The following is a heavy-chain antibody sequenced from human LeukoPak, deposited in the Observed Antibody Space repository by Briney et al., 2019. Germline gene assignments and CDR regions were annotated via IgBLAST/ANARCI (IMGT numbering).Heavy chain of an antibody. D-gene: IGHD3-10*01. V-gene: IGHV4-59*01. Sequence: PSETLSLTCTVSGGSISSYYWSWIRQPPGKGLEWIGYIYYSGSTNYNPSLKSRVTISVDTSKNQFSLKLSSVTAADTAVYYCARVTTKKSGYAFDIWGQGTMVTVSS. CDR1: GGSISSYY. CDR2: IYYSGST. J-gene: IGHJ3*02. CDR3: ARVTTKKSGYAFDI.